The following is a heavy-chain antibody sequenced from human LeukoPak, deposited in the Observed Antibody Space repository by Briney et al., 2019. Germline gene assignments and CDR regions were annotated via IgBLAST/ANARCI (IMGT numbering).Heavy chain of an antibody. D-gene: IGHD3-16*01. Sequence: SETLSLTCTVSGYSISSGYYWGWIRQPPGKGLEWIALIYHSGTTYYNPSLKSRVTISVDTSKNQFSLKLSSVTAADTAVYYCARSPYAYYFDYWGQGTLVTVSS. CDR3: ARSPYAYYFDY. CDR2: IYHSGTT. CDR1: GYSISSGYY. J-gene: IGHJ4*02. V-gene: IGHV4-38-2*02.